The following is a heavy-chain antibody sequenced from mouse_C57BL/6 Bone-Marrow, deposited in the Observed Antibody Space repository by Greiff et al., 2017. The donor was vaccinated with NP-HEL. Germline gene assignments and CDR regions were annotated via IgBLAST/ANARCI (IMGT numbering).Heavy chain of an antibody. D-gene: IGHD1-1*01. J-gene: IGHJ2*01. Sequence: QVQLLQPGAELVRPGSSVKLSCKASGYTFSSYWMDWVKQRPGQGLEWIGNIYPSDSETHYNQKFKDKATLTVDKSSSTAYMQLSSLTSEDSAVYYCARGGILRSYFDYWGQGTTLTVSS. CDR2: IYPSDSET. CDR1: GYTFSSYW. CDR3: ARGGILRSYFDY. V-gene: IGHV1-61*01.